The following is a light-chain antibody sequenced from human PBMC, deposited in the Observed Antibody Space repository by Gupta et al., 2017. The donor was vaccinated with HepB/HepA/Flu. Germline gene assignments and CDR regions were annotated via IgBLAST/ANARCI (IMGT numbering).Light chain of an antibody. V-gene: IGKV1-33*01. CDR3: QQYDNLPYT. CDR1: QDISKS. J-gene: IGKJ2*01. CDR2: DAS. Sequence: DIQMTQSSSSLSASVGDRVTITCQASQDISKSLNWYQQTPGKAPKLLIYDASNLETGDPSRFSGSGAGTDFTFTISSLQPEDIATYYCQQYDNLPYTFGEGTKLEIK.